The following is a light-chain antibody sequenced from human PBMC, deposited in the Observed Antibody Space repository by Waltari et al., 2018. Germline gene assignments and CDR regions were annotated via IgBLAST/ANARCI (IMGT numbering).Light chain of an antibody. CDR1: QSVSRA. CDR2: AAS. V-gene: IGKV3-20*01. Sequence: SCRASQSVSRALAWYQQKPGQAPRLLIYAASTRATGVPDRCSGSGSGTDFSLTISRLDPEDVAVYYCQHYVNLPVTFGQGTKVEI. CDR3: QHYVNLPVT. J-gene: IGKJ1*01.